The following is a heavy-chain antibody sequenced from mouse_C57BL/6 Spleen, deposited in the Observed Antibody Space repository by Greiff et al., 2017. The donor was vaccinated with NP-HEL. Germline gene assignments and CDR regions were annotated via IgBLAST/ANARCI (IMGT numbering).Heavy chain of an antibody. CDR1: GYTFTSYW. CDR3: AREGFSNYLFAY. D-gene: IGHD2-5*01. CDR2: IDPSDSET. J-gene: IGHJ3*01. Sequence: QVQLQQPGAELVRPGSSVKLSCKASGYTFTSYWMHWVKQRPIQGLEWIGNIDPSDSETHYNQKFKDKATLTVDQSSSTAYMQLSSLTSEDSAVYYCAREGFSNYLFAYWGQGTLVTVSA. V-gene: IGHV1-52*01.